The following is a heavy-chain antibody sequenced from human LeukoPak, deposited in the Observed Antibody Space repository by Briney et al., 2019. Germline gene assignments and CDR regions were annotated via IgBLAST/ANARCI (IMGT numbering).Heavy chain of an antibody. V-gene: IGHV4-39*01. Sequence: PSETLSLTCTVSGGSISSSNYYWGWIRQPPGKGLEWIGSIYYSGITYYNPSLKIRVTISVETSNNQFSLRLSSVTAADTAMYYCARLLIYCSSTSCHFDYWGQGTLVTVSS. CDR3: ARLLIYCSSTSCHFDY. CDR2: IYYSGIT. CDR1: GGSISSSNYY. J-gene: IGHJ4*02. D-gene: IGHD2-2*01.